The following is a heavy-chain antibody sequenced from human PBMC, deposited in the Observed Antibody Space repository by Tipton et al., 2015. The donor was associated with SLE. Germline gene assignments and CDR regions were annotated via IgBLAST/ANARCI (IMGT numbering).Heavy chain of an antibody. Sequence: SLRLSCAASGFTFSSYGMHWVRQAPGKGLEWVAVIWYDGSNKYYADSVKGRFTISRDNAKNSLYLQMNSLKTEDTAVYYCSRVTDYYYHGMDVWGQGTTVTVS. CDR1: GFTFSSYG. CDR3: SRVTDYYYHGMDV. D-gene: IGHD1-20*01. CDR2: IWYDGSNK. V-gene: IGHV3-33*01. J-gene: IGHJ6*02.